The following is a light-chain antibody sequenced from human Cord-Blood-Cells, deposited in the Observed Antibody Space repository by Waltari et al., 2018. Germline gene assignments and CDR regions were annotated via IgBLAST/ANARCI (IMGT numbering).Light chain of an antibody. V-gene: IGKV4-1*01. J-gene: IGKJ2*01. CDR1: QSVLYSSNNKNY. CDR3: QQYYSTPYT. CDR2: WAS. Sequence: DIVMTQSPDSLAVSLGEGATINCKSSQSVLYSSNNKNYLAWYQQKPGQPPKLHIYWASTRESGVPDRFSGSGSGTDFTLTISSLQAEDVAVYYCQQYYSTPYTFGQGTKLEIK.